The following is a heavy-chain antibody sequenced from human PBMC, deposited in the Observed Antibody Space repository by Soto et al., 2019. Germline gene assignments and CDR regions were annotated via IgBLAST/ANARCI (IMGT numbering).Heavy chain of an antibody. V-gene: IGHV1-18*01. CDR2: ISAYNGNT. J-gene: IGHJ6*02. Sequence: ASVKVSCKASGYTFTRYGISWVRQAPGQGLEWMGWISAYNGNTNYAQKLKGRVTMTTGTSTSTAYMELMSLTSDDTAVYYCAREGYCSARDCGLYSHDYFGMDVWGQGTTVRVSS. D-gene: IGHD2-15*01. CDR3: AREGYCSARDCGLYSHDYFGMDV. CDR1: GYTFTRYG.